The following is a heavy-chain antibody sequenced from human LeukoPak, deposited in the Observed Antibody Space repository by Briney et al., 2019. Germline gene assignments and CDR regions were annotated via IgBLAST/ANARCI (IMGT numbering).Heavy chain of an antibody. V-gene: IGHV3-23*01. J-gene: IGHJ4*02. CDR2: ISGSSTST. CDR3: AKDLSMAVTGSPFDS. CDR1: GFTFSSFA. Sequence: GGSLRLSCAASGFTFSSFAMSWVRRAPGKGLERVSTISGSSTSTYYADFVQGRFIVSRDNSKSTLFLQMNSLRAEDTAVYYCAKDLSMAVTGSPFDSWGQGTLVTVSS. D-gene: IGHD6-19*01.